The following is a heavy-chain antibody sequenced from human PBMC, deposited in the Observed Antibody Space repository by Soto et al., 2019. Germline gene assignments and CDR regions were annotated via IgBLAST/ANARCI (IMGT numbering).Heavy chain of an antibody. D-gene: IGHD6-13*01. Sequence: QVQLVESGGGGVQPGKSLRLSCEASGLTFRSYGMHWVRQAPCKGLEWVAVISYDGKRKYHADSVKGRFTISRDNPKNTLYLEMNSLRAEDTALYYCAKDASSSSWYENYSYAMDVWGQGTTVTVSS. J-gene: IGHJ6*02. CDR1: GLTFRSYG. V-gene: IGHV3-30*18. CDR2: ISYDGKRK. CDR3: AKDASSSSWYENYSYAMDV.